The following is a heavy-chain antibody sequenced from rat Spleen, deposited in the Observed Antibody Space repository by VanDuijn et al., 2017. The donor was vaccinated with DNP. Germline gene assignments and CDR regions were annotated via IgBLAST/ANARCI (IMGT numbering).Heavy chain of an antibody. CDR3: ARDGTVATRFDY. CDR2: ITSSGGST. J-gene: IGHJ2*01. D-gene: IGHD1-3*01. CDR1: GFTFNNYW. V-gene: IGHV5-31*01. Sequence: EVQLVESGGDLVQPGRSLKLSCVASGFTFNNYWMTWIRQVPGKGLEWVASITSSGGSTYYPDSVKGRFTISRDNAKNTLYLQMNSLRSEDTATYYCARDGTVATRFDYWGQGVMVTVSS.